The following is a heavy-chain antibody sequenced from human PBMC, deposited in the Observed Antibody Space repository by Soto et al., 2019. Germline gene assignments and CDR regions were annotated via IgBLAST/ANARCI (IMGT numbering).Heavy chain of an antibody. J-gene: IGHJ1*01. CDR2: IKQDGSEK. D-gene: IGHD6-13*01. CDR1: GFTFSSYW. Sequence: EVQLVESGGGLVQPGGSLRLSCAASGFTFSSYWMSWVRQAPGKGLEWVANIKQDGSEKYYVDSVKGRFTISRDNTKNSLYLQMNSLRAEDTAVYYCARVSRAAGNKYFQHWGQGTLVTVSS. V-gene: IGHV3-7*01. CDR3: ARVSRAAGNKYFQH.